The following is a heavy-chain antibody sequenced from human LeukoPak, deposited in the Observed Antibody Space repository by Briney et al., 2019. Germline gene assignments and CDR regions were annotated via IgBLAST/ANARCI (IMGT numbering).Heavy chain of an antibody. CDR3: ARAEPRYYYDSSGYYDRYYFDY. J-gene: IGHJ4*02. CDR1: GYTFSSYG. V-gene: IGHV1-18*01. Sequence: GASVKVSCKASGYTFSSYGISWVRQAPGQGLEWMGWISAYNGNTNYAQKHQGRVTMTTDTSTSTDYMELRSLRSDDTAVYYCARAEPRYYYDSSGYYDRYYFDYWGQGTLVTVSS. D-gene: IGHD3-22*01. CDR2: ISAYNGNT.